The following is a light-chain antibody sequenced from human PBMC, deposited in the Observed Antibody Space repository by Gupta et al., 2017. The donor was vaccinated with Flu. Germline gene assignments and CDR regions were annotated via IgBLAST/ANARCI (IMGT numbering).Light chain of an antibody. Sequence: EIVLTQSPGTLSVAPVERATLSCRASQSVSSESIAWYKHKPGQAPRLLIYGASSRATGIPDRFSGTGSGTDFTLTISRLEAEDFEVYYCEQDGMSISFGHGTKVDIK. CDR1: QSVSSES. J-gene: IGKJ3*01. CDR3: EQDGMSIS. V-gene: IGKV3-20*01. CDR2: GAS.